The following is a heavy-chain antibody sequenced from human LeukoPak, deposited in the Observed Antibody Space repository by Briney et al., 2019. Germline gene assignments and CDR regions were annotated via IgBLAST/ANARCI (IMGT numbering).Heavy chain of an antibody. J-gene: IGHJ4*02. CDR2: IGDSGGNA. V-gene: IGHV3-23*01. D-gene: IGHD3-10*01. Sequence: GGSLRLSCAASGFPFNSNAMSWVRQAPGKGLEWVSSIGDSGGNAYYADSVKGRFTISRDNSKNTLYLQMNSLRAEDTAVYYCAKYRGFGDSYDSWGQGSLVTVSS. CDR1: GFPFNSNA. CDR3: AKYRGFGDSYDS.